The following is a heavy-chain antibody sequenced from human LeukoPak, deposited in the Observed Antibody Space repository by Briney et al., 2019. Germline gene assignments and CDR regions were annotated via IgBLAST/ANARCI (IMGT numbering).Heavy chain of an antibody. V-gene: IGHV3-23*01. Sequence: GGSLRLSCAASGFTFSSYAMSWVRQAPGKGLEWVSAISGSGGSTYYADSVKGRFTISRDSSKNTLYLQMNSLRAEDTAVYYCASSGWYPDAFDIWGQGTMVTVSS. D-gene: IGHD6-19*01. CDR1: GFTFSSYA. CDR3: ASSGWYPDAFDI. CDR2: ISGSGGST. J-gene: IGHJ3*02.